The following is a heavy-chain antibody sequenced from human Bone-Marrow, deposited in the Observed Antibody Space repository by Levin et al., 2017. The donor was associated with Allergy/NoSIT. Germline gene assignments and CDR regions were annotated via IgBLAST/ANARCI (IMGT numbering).Heavy chain of an antibody. CDR2: INHDGRT. J-gene: IGHJ4*02. D-gene: IGHD7-27*01. Sequence: SQTLSLTCAVYGGSFRDFYWNWIRQPPGKGLEWIGEINHDGRTKYDPSLKSRVTISLDPSKNHFSLKLTSMTAADTAVYFCARGRSESSPGALDFWGQGTLVTVSS. V-gene: IGHV4-34*01. CDR1: GGSFRDFY. CDR3: ARGRSESSPGALDF.